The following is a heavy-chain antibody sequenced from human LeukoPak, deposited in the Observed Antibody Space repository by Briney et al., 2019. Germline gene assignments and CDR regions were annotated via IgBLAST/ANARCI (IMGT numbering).Heavy chain of an antibody. J-gene: IGHJ4*02. CDR3: ARNPRDGHTFDY. CDR1: GGSISSYY. Sequence: KSSETLSLTCTVSGGSISSYYWSWMRQPPGKGLEWIGYIHYSGNTNYNPPLKSRVTISLDKSQNQFSLRLSSVTAADTAVYYCARNPRDGHTFDYWGQGTLVTVSS. V-gene: IGHV4-59*08. CDR2: IHYSGNT.